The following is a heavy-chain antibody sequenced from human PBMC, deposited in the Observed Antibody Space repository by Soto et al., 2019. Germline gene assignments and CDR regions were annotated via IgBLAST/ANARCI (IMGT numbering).Heavy chain of an antibody. CDR3: ATYSSNYAFDP. D-gene: IGHD6-13*01. V-gene: IGHV3-48*01. Sequence: GGSLRLSCAASGFTFSSYSMNWVRQAPGKGLEWVSYISSSSTSIYYADSVKGRFTISRDNAKNSLYLQMNSLRAEDTAMYYCATYSSNYAFDPWGQGTLVTVSS. CDR2: ISSSSTSI. CDR1: GFTFSSYS. J-gene: IGHJ5*02.